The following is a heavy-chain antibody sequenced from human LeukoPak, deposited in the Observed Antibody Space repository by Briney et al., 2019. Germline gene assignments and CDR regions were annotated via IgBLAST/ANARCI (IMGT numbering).Heavy chain of an antibody. CDR2: INAGNGNT. Sequence: GASVKVSCKASGYTFTHFAMNWVRQAPGQRLEWMGWINAGNGNTKYSQKFQGRVTITRDTSASTAYMELSSLRSEDTAVYYCARDPSILTGGKDFDIWGQGTMVTVSS. D-gene: IGHD3-9*01. J-gene: IGHJ3*02. V-gene: IGHV1-3*01. CDR3: ARDPSILTGGKDFDI. CDR1: GYTFTHFA.